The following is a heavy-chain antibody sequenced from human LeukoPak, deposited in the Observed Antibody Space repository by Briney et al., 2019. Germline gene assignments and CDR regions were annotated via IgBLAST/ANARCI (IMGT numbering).Heavy chain of an antibody. Sequence: GGSLRLSCAASGFTFSSYSMNWVRQAPGKGLEWVSYISSSSSTIYYADSVKGRFTISRDNAKNSLYLQMNSLRAEDTAVYYCAKVILSYDFFPDGPFDYWGQGTLVTVSS. V-gene: IGHV3-48*04. J-gene: IGHJ4*02. CDR3: AKVILSYDFFPDGPFDY. D-gene: IGHD3-3*01. CDR2: ISSSSSTI. CDR1: GFTFSSYS.